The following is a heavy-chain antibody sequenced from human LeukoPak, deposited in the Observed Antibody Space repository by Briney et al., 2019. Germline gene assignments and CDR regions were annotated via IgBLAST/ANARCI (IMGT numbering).Heavy chain of an antibody. V-gene: IGHV3-21*01. CDR2: ISSSSNYI. CDR1: GFAFSFFA. D-gene: IGHD6-13*01. CDR3: AREGIAGYYFDY. Sequence: GGSLRLSGEASGFAFSFFAMSWLRQAPGKGLEWVSSISSSSNYIYYADSMKGRFTISRDNAKSSLYLQMNSLRAEDTAVYYCAREGIAGYYFDYWGQGALITVSS. J-gene: IGHJ4*02.